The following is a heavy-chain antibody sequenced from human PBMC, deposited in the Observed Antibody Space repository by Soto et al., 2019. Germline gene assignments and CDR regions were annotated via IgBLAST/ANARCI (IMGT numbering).Heavy chain of an antibody. CDR1: GNILSSTSVA. CDR2: TFYRSKWYT. Sequence: PSQTLSLTCAFSGNILSSTSVAWNWIRQSPSRGLEWLGRTFYRSKWYTDYAVSVKGRISVNPDTSKNQFSLQLTSMTPEDKAIYLCARGQFTAFDIWGKGPVGTVSS. J-gene: IGHJ3*02. D-gene: IGHD6-19*01. CDR3: ARGQFTAFDI. V-gene: IGHV6-1*01.